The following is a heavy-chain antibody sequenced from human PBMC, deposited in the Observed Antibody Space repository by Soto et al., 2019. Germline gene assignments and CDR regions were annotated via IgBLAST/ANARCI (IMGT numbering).Heavy chain of an antibody. V-gene: IGHV1-3*01. CDR3: ARDRGFSIAAAGTYFDY. D-gene: IGHD6-13*01. J-gene: IGHJ4*02. CDR2: INAGNGNT. CDR1: GYAFTNYA. Sequence: VKVSGKASGYAFTNYAMHWVRQTPGQRLEWMGWINAGNGNTKYSQKFQGRVTITRDTSASTAYMELSSLRSEDTAVYYCARDRGFSIAAAGTYFDYWGQGTLVTVSS.